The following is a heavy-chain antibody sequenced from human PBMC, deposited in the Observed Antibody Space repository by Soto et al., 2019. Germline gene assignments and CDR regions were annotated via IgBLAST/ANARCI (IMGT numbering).Heavy chain of an antibody. V-gene: IGHV4-59*01. Sequence: SETLSLTCTVSGGSISSYYWSWIRQPPGKGLEWIGYIYYSGSTNYNPSLKSRVTISVDTSKNQFSLKLSSVTAADTAVYYCATGGDYGNAFDSWGQGKMVTFSS. D-gene: IGHD4-17*01. CDR2: IYYSGST. CDR3: ATGGDYGNAFDS. CDR1: GGSISSYY. J-gene: IGHJ3*02.